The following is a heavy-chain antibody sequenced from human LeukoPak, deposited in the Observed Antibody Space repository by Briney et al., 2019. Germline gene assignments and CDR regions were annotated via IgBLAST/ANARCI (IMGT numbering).Heavy chain of an antibody. V-gene: IGHV4-4*07. CDR1: GGSISSYY. CDR3: ARDPLRPGSAGRYYYYGMDV. Sequence: SETLSLTCTVSGGSISSYYWSWIRQPAGKGLEWIGRIYTSGSTNYNPSLKSRVTMSVDTSKNQFSLKLSSVTAADTALYYCARDPLRPGSAGRYYYYGMDVWGQGTTVTVSS. CDR2: IYTSGST. J-gene: IGHJ6*02. D-gene: IGHD6-13*01.